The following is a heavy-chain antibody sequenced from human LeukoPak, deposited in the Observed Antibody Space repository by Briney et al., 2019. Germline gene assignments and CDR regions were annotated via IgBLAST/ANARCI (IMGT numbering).Heavy chain of an antibody. CDR1: GYSISSGYY. CDR2: IYHSGST. Sequence: SETLSLTCAVSGYSISSGYYWGWIRQPPGKGLEWIGSIYHSGSTYYNPSLKSRVTISVDTSKNQFSLKLSSVTAADTAVYYCARCGSGSYYTYYYYGMTSGAKGPRSPSPQ. J-gene: IGHJ6*04. V-gene: IGHV4-38-2*01. D-gene: IGHD3-10*01. CDR3: ARCGSGSYYTYYYYGMTS.